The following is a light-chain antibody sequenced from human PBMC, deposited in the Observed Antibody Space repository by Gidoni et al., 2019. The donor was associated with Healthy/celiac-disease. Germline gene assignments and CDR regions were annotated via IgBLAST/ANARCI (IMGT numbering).Light chain of an antibody. CDR3: SSYTGSRPTV. V-gene: IGLV2-14*03. CDR1: SSDVGGYNY. CDR2: DVS. Sequence: QSALTSPAAVSGSPGQSITISCTGTSSDVGGYNYVSWYQQHPGKAPNLMMYDVSNRPSGVSHRFSGSNSGNTASLTISGLQAEDEPDYYRSSYTGSRPTVFGGGTKLTVL. J-gene: IGLJ3*02.